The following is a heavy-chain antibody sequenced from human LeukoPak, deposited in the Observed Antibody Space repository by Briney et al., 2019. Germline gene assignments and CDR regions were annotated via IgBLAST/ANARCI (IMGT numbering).Heavy chain of an antibody. CDR1: GYSISSGYY. J-gene: IGHJ3*02. Sequence: SETLSLTCGVSGYSISSGYYWGWIRQPPGKGLEWIGSIYHSGSTYYNPSPKSRVTISVDTSKNQSSLKLSSVTAADTAVYYCARDPKWGDAFDIWGQGTMVTVSS. D-gene: IGHD1-26*01. CDR2: IYHSGST. CDR3: ARDPKWGDAFDI. V-gene: IGHV4-38-2*02.